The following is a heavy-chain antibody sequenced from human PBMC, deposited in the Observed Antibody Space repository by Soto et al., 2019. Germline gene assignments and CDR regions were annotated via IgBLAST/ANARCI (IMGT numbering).Heavy chain of an antibody. Sequence: ASVKVSCKASGYTFTSYAMHWVRQAPGQRLEWMGWINAGNGNTKYSQKFQGRVTITRDTSASTAYMELSSLRSEDTAVYYCARTLGYCSGGSCSHQFRSDLRFDPWGQGTLVTVSS. CDR1: GYTFTSYA. D-gene: IGHD2-15*01. CDR2: INAGNGNT. CDR3: ARTLGYCSGGSCSHQFRSDLRFDP. J-gene: IGHJ5*02. V-gene: IGHV1-3*01.